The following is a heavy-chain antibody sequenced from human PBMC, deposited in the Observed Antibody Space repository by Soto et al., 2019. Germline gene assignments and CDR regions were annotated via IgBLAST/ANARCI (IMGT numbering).Heavy chain of an antibody. CDR3: AIHRVQLWRNYAGY. V-gene: IGHV5-51*01. D-gene: IGHD3-16*01. Sequence: GESLKISCQASGYNFTNYWIAWVRQMPGRGLEWMGIIYPGDSDIRYSPSFQGHVTISADKSSSTAYLHWSSLKASDTAMYYCAIHRVQLWRNYAGYCGTATLVTVSS. CDR2: IYPGDSDI. CDR1: GYNFTNYW. J-gene: IGHJ4*02.